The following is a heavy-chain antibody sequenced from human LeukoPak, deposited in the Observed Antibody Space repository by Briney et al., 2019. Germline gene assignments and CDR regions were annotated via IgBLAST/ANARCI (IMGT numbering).Heavy chain of an antibody. CDR2: ISYDGSNK. J-gene: IGHJ6*03. D-gene: IGHD1-26*01. V-gene: IGHV3-30*03. CDR1: GFTFSSYG. Sequence: GGSLRLSCAASGFTFSSYGMTWVRQAPGKGLEWVAVISYDGSNKYYADSVKGRFTISRDNSKNTLYLQMNSLRAEDTAVYYCARDQTKWEPLRRRDYYYMDVWGKGTTVTVSS. CDR3: ARDQTKWEPLRRRDYYYMDV.